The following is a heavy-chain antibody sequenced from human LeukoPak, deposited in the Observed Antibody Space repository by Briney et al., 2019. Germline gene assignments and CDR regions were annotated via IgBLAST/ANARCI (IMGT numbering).Heavy chain of an antibody. Sequence: ASVKVSCKASGYTFTSYAMNWVRQAPGQGLEWMGWINTNTGNPTYAQGFTGRFVFSLDTSVSTAYLQISSLKAEDTAVHYCARDSFSKEDYYYDSSGYYYVRLDPWGQGTLVTVSS. D-gene: IGHD3-22*01. CDR2: INTNTGNP. V-gene: IGHV7-4-1*02. CDR3: ARDSFSKEDYYYDSSGYYYVRLDP. J-gene: IGHJ5*02. CDR1: GYTFTSYA.